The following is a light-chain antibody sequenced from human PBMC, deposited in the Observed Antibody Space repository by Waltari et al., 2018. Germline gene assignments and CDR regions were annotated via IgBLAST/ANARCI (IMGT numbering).Light chain of an antibody. CDR3: AAWDDSVSVSGWV. V-gene: IGLV1-44*01. J-gene: IGLJ3*02. Sequence: QSVLTQPPSASGTPGQSVTISCSGSSFNIGRTTVNCDRQFPGTAPKLLIYNNHQRPPGVPDRFSGSKSGTSASLAISGLQSEHEADYYCAAWDDSVSVSGWVFGGGTKLTVL. CDR1: SFNIGRTT. CDR2: NNH.